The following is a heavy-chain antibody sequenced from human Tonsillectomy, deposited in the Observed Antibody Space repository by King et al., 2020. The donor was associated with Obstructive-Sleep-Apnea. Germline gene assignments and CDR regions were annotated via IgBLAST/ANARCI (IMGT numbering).Heavy chain of an antibody. J-gene: IGHJ5*01. CDR2: IYTSGST. CDR3: ARDGSVGWFDS. D-gene: IGHD2-15*01. CDR1: GGSINSYY. Sequence: QLQESGPGLVKPSETLSLTCTVSGGSINSYYWSWIRQPAGKGLEWIGRIYTSGSTNYNPSLKRRVTLSVDTSKNQFSMKLSSVTAADTAVYYCARDGSVGWFDSWGQGTLVTVSS. V-gene: IGHV4-4*07.